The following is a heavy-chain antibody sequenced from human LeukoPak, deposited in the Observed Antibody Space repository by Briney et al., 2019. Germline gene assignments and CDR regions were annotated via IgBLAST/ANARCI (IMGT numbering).Heavy chain of an antibody. CDR3: ARLRWAAGDGYYFDY. D-gene: IGHD6-13*01. CDR1: GYGFTTGL. CDR2: INTGNSDT. Sequence: PGESLKISCKGSGYGFTTGLIGWVRQMGGKGLEWMGVINTGNSDTRYSPAFRGPVTISADKSITTSYLQWSSLKASDTALYYCARLRWAAGDGYYFDYWGQGTPVTVSS. V-gene: IGHV5-51*01. J-gene: IGHJ4*02.